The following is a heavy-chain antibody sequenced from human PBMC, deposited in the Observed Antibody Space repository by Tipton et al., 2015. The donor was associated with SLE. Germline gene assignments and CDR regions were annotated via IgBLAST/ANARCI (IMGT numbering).Heavy chain of an antibody. CDR2: FYYGKST. J-gene: IGHJ3*02. CDR1: GDSISTGSYY. V-gene: IGHV4-61*02. CDR3: VRELDTFDI. Sequence: TLSLTCTVSGDSISTGSYYWSWIRQPAGKGLEWIGSFYYGKSTFYNPSLKSRVFISIDTSKKQFSLKVSSVTAADTAVYYCVRELDTFDIWGQGTMVTVSS.